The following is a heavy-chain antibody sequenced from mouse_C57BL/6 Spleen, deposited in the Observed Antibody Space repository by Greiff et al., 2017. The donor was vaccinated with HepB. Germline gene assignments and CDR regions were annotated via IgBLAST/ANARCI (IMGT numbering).Heavy chain of an antibody. D-gene: IGHD2-5*01. CDR2: INPNNGGT. CDR3: AKGSYYSNSWFAY. V-gene: IGHV1-26*01. J-gene: IGHJ3*01. Sequence: VQLQQSGPELVKPGASVKISCNASGYTFTDYYMNWVKQSHGKSLEWIGDINPNNGGTSYNQKFKGKATLTVDKSSSTAYMELRSLTSEDSAVYYCAKGSYYSNSWFAYWGQGTLVTVSA. CDR1: GYTFTDYY.